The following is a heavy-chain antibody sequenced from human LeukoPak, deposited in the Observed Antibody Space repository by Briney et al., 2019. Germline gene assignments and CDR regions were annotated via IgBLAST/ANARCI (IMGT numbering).Heavy chain of an antibody. V-gene: IGHV1-69*05. J-gene: IGHJ4*02. CDR2: IIPIFGTA. CDR1: GGTFSSYA. CDR3: ARDKGVYFDY. Sequence: SVKVSCKASGGTFSSYAISWVRQAPGQGLEWMGGIIPIFGTANYAQKFQGRVTITTDESTSTAYMELRSLRSDDTAVYYCARDKGVYFDYWGQGTLVTVSS. D-gene: IGHD3-16*01.